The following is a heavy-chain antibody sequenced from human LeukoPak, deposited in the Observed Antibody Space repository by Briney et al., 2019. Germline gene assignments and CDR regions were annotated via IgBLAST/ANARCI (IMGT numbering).Heavy chain of an antibody. Sequence: GGSLRLSCAASGFTFSSYAMGWVRQAPGKGLEWVSAISGSGGSTYYADSVKGRFTISRDNSKNTLYLQMNSLRAEDTAVYYCAKGNPSLGYCSSTSCHQYDYWGQGTLVTVSS. D-gene: IGHD2-2*01. CDR3: AKGNPSLGYCSSTSCHQYDY. V-gene: IGHV3-23*01. J-gene: IGHJ4*02. CDR1: GFTFSSYA. CDR2: ISGSGGST.